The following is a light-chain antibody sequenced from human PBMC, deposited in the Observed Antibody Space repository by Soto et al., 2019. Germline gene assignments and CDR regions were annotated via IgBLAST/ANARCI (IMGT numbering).Light chain of an antibody. J-gene: IGKJ3*01. V-gene: IGKV1-27*01. Sequence: DIQMTQSPPSLSASVGDRVTITCRASQGISNYLAWYQQKPGKVPKLLIYAASTLQSGVPSRFSGSGSGTDFTLSITSLQPEDVATYYCQKYKSAPFTFGPGTKVDIK. CDR1: QGISNY. CDR3: QKYKSAPFT. CDR2: AAS.